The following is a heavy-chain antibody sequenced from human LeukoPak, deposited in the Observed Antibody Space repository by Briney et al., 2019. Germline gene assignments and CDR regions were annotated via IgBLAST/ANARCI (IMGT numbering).Heavy chain of an antibody. J-gene: IGHJ4*02. CDR2: IYHSGST. CDR1: GGSISSSNW. Sequence: SETLSLTCAVSGGSISSSNWWSWVRQPPGKGLEWIGEIYHSGSTNYNPSLKSRVTMSVDTSKNQFSLKLSSVTAADTAVYYCARRSSGWYPFDYWGQGTLVTVSS. D-gene: IGHD6-19*01. CDR3: ARRSSGWYPFDY. V-gene: IGHV4-4*02.